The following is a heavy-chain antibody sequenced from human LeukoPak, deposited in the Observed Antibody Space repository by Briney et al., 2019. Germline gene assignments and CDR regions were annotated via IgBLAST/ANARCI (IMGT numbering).Heavy chain of an antibody. V-gene: IGHV4-34*01. CDR3: AREVFWSQRKRITMIGPDY. CDR1: GGSFSGYY. Sequence: PSETLSLTRAVYGGSFSGYYWSWIRQPPGKGLEWIGEINHSGSTNYNPSLKSRVTISVDTSKNQFSLKLSSVTAADTAVYYCAREVFWSQRKRITMIGPDYWGQGTLVTVSS. CDR2: INHSGST. D-gene: IGHD3-22*01. J-gene: IGHJ4*02.